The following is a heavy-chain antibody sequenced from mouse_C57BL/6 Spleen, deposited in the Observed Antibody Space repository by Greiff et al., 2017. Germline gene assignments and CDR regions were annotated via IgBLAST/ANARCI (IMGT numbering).Heavy chain of an antibody. J-gene: IGHJ4*01. D-gene: IGHD2-4*01. CDR2: IWRGGST. Sequence: QVQLQQSGPGLVQPSQSLSITCTVSGFSLTSYGVHWVRQSPGKGLEWLGVIWRGGSTDYNAAFMSRLSITKDNSKSQVFFKMNSLQADDTAIYYCAKNDYDYPYAMDYWGQGTSVTVSS. V-gene: IGHV2-5*01. CDR1: GFSLTSYG. CDR3: AKNDYDYPYAMDY.